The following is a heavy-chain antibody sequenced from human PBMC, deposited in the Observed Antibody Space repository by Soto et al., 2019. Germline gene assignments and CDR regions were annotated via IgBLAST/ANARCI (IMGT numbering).Heavy chain of an antibody. V-gene: IGHV3-7*03. J-gene: IGHJ6*02. CDR3: ARDGALMGRGVRGYYYYGMDV. CDR1: GFTFSSYW. D-gene: IGHD3-16*01. CDR2: IKQDGSEK. Sequence: PGGSLRLSCAASGFTFSSYWMSWVRRAPGKGLEWVANIKQDGSEKYYVDSVKGRFTISRDNAKNSLYLQMNSLRAEDTAVYYCARDGALMGRGVRGYYYYGMDVWGQGTKVTVYS.